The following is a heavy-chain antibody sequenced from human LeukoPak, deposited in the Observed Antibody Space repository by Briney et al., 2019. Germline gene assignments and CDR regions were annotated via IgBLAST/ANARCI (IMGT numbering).Heavy chain of an antibody. CDR2: LSSSGNTR. V-gene: IGHV3-11*01. CDR1: GFSFSDYY. J-gene: IGHJ4*02. D-gene: IGHD5-12*01. Sequence: GGSLTLFCTASGFSFSDYYMNWIRQAPGKGLEWLSYLSSSGNTRHHADSVKGRFTISRDNAKNSLYLQMDSLRPEDTAVYYCARAPDSGYEDNWGQGTLVIVSS. CDR3: ARAPDSGYEDN.